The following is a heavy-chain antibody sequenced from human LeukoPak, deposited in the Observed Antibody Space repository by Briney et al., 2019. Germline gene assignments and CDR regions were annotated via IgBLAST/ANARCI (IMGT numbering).Heavy chain of an antibody. V-gene: IGHV3-30*18. D-gene: IGHD5-18*01. J-gene: IGHJ4*02. CDR1: GFTFSIYE. CDR2: ISYDGSNK. Sequence: GGSLRLSCAASGFTFSIYEVNWVRQAPGKGLEWVAVISYDGSNKYYADSVKGRFTISRDNSKNTLYLQMNSLRAEDTAVYYCAKGGGRGYSYVFDYWGQGTLVTVPS. CDR3: AKGGGRGYSYVFDY.